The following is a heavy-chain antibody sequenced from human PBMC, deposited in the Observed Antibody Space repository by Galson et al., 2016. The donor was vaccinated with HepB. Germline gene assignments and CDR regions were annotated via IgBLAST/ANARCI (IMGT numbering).Heavy chain of an antibody. D-gene: IGHD6-13*01. CDR1: GGSISRNTW. Sequence: SETLSLTCAVSGGSISRNTWWSWVRQPPGKRLERIGEIFHSGSTNYNPSLKSRVTMSVDKSKNHVSLKLISVTAADTAMYYCASYLVQSWAGSDAFDTWGLGTMVTVSS. V-gene: IGHV4-4*02. CDR2: IFHSGST. J-gene: IGHJ3*02. CDR3: ASYLVQSWAGSDAFDT.